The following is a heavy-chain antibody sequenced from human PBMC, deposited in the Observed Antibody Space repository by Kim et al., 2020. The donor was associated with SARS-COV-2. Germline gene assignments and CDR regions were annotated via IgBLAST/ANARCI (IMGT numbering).Heavy chain of an antibody. Sequence: GGSLRLSCVASGFTLSTCAMTWVRQAPGKGLEWVSLICAASGIPYYADSVKGRFTVSRDNSKNTLDLQMNSLRAEDTALYYCATRPCARLCGSWDYWGRG. V-gene: IGHV3-23*01. J-gene: IGHJ4*02. CDR2: ICAASGIP. D-gene: IGHD5-12*01. CDR3: ATRPCARLCGSWDY. CDR1: GFTLSTCA.